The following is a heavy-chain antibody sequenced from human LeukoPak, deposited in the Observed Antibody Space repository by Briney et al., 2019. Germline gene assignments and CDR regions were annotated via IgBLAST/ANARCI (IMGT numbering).Heavy chain of an antibody. V-gene: IGHV4-34*01. CDR1: GGSFSGYY. CDR2: INHSGST. Sequence: PSETLSLTCAVYGGSFSGYYWSWIRQPPGKGLEWIGEINHSGSTNYNPSLKSPVTISVDTSKNQFSLKLSSVTAADTAVYYCAREGGLYDILTGYYEPYYMDVWGKGTTVTISS. J-gene: IGHJ6*03. CDR3: AREGGLYDILTGYYEPYYMDV. D-gene: IGHD3-9*01.